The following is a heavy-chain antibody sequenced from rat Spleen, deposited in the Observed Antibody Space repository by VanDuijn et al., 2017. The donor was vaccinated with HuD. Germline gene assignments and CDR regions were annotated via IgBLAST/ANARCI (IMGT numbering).Heavy chain of an antibody. J-gene: IGHJ4*01. CDR2: ITNTGGAT. D-gene: IGHD1-2*01. CDR1: GFTFNNYW. Sequence: EVQLVETGGGLVQPGRSLKLSCVASGFTFNNYWMTWIRQAPGKGLEWIASITNTGGATFYPDSVKGRFTISRDNAENTVYLQMNSLRSEDTATYYFAKDMNYYSTYPFYVMCDWGQGASVTVSS. V-gene: IGHV5-31*01. CDR3: AKDMNYYSTYPFYVMCD.